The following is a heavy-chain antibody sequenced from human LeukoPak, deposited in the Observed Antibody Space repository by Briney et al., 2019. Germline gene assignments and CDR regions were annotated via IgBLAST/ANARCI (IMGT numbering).Heavy chain of an antibody. CDR1: GGTFSSYA. V-gene: IGHV1-69*13. CDR3: ARGPAGYSYGQYNWFDP. D-gene: IGHD5-18*01. CDR2: IIPIFGTA. J-gene: IGHJ5*02. Sequence: SVKVSCKASGGTFSSYAISWVRQAPGQGLEWMGGIIPIFGTANYAQKFQGRVTITADESTSTAYMELSSLRSEDTAVYYCARGPAGYSYGQYNWFDPWGQGTLVTVPS.